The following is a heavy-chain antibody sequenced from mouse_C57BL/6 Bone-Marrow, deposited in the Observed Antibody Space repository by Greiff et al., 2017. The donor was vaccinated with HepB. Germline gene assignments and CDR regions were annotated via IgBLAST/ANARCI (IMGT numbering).Heavy chain of an antibody. CDR1: GYTFTDYY. CDR3: ARGAYGKGYFDV. V-gene: IGHV1-76*01. CDR2: IYPGSGNT. Sequence: VQLQESGAELVRPGASVKLSCKASGYTFTDYYINWVKQRPGQGLEWIARIYPGSGNTYYNEKFKGKATLTAEKASSTAYMQLSSLTSEDSAVYFCARGAYGKGYFDVWGTGTTVTVSS. D-gene: IGHD1-1*01. J-gene: IGHJ1*03.